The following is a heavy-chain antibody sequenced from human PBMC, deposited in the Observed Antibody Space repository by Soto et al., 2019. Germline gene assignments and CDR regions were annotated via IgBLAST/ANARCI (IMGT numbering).Heavy chain of an antibody. CDR3: AKDTVYYDILTGTLDY. V-gene: IGHV3-23*01. CDR2: ISGSGSNT. CDR1: GFTFSNYA. Sequence: EVQLLESGGGLVQPGGSLRLSCAASGFTFSNYAMTWVRQAPGKGLEWVSAISGSGSNTYYADSVKGRFTISRDNSKNTLFLQMNSLRAEDTAVYYCAKDTVYYDILTGTLDYWGQGTLVTVSS. D-gene: IGHD3-9*01. J-gene: IGHJ4*02.